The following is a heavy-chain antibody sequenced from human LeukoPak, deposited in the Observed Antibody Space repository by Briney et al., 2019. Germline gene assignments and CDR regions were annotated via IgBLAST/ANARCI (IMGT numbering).Heavy chain of an antibody. CDR1: RFTLTTYW. Sequence: GGSLRLSCTASRFTLTTYWMSWDRQAPGKGLEWVANIKQDGSQKYYVDSVKGRFTISRDNAKNSLYLQMNSLRAEDTAVYYCTRNRYFDLWGRGTLVTVSS. CDR2: IKQDGSQK. D-gene: IGHD1-14*01. CDR3: TRNRYFDL. J-gene: IGHJ2*01. V-gene: IGHV3-7*01.